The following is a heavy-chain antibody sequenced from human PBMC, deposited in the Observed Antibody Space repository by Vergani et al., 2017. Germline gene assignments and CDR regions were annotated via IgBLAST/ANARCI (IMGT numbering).Heavy chain of an antibody. CDR2: IYHSGST. J-gene: IGHJ4*02. D-gene: IGHD3-22*01. Sequence: QLQLQESGSGLVKPSQTLSLTCAVPGGSISSGGYSWSWIRQPPGKGLEWIGYIYHSGSTYYNPSLKSRLTRSVDRSKNQFSLKLSSVTAADTAVYYCAIGHDSSGYYYDYWGQGTLVTVSS. CDR1: GGSISSGGYS. CDR3: AIGHDSSGYYYDY. V-gene: IGHV4-30-2*01.